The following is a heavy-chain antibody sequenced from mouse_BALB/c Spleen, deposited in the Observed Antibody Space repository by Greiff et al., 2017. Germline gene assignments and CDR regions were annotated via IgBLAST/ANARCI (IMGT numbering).Heavy chain of an antibody. CDR3: ARKYGNYDWFAY. D-gene: IGHD2-10*02. V-gene: IGHV1-18*01. CDR1: GYTFTDYN. J-gene: IGHJ3*01. Sequence: VQLQQSGPELVKPGASVKIPCKASGYTFTDYNMDWVKQSHGKSLEWIGDINPNNGGTIYNQKFKGKATLTVDKSSSTAYMELRSLTSEDTAVYYCARKYGNYDWFAYWGQGTLVTVSA. CDR2: INPNNGGT.